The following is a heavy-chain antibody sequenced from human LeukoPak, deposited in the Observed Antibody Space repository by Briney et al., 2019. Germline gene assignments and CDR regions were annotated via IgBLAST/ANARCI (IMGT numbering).Heavy chain of an antibody. J-gene: IGHJ4*02. CDR1: GFAFNNYV. CDR3: AKGSGTSRPYYLDY. V-gene: IGHV3-23*01. Sequence: GGSLRLSCAASGFAFNNYVMTWVRQAPGKGLDWFSAISGSGDSTYYADSVKGRFTISRDSSRSTMYLQMTSLTAEDTAVYYCAKGSGTSRPYYLDYWGRGTLVTVSS. D-gene: IGHD6-25*01. CDR2: ISGSGDST.